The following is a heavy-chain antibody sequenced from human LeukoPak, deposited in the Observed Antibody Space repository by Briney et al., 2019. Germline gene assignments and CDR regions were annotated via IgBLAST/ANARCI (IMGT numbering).Heavy chain of an antibody. CDR1: GGSISSSSYY. Sequence: SETLSLTCTVSGGSISSSSYYWGWIRQPPGKGLEWIGIIYYTGSTYYNPSLKSRVTISVDTSKNQFSLKLSSVTAADTAMYYCARSSGVAHYFDYWGQGTLVTVSS. CDR3: ARSSGVAHYFDY. V-gene: IGHV4-39*01. J-gene: IGHJ4*02. CDR2: IYYTGST. D-gene: IGHD6-19*01.